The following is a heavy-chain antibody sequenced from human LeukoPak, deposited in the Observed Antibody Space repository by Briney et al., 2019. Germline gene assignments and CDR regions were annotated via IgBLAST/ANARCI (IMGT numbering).Heavy chain of an antibody. V-gene: IGHV3-30*18. J-gene: IGHJ4*02. Sequence: GGPLRFSGAASDFTFNTYGLHWVRQAPGKGLEGVAVIFYDGSNEYYAVSVKGRFTISRDNSKNTLYLQMDSLRVEHTDVYFCAKDMGDADYDVDYWGQGPLVSVSS. CDR2: IFYDGSNE. D-gene: IGHD4-17*01. CDR1: DFTFNTYG. CDR3: AKDMGDADYDVDY.